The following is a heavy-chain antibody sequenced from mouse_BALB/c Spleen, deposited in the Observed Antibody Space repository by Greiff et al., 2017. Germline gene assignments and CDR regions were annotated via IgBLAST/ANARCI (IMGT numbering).Heavy chain of an antibody. CDR3: ASQSTMITTTTFDY. J-gene: IGHJ2*01. V-gene: IGHV5-9-3*01. D-gene: IGHD2-4*01. CDR1: GFTFSSYA. Sequence: EVQVVESGGGLVKPGGSLKLSCAASGFTFSSYAMSWVRQTPEKRLEWVATISSGGSYTYYPDSVKGRFTISKDNAKNTLYLQMSSLRSEDTAMYYCASQSTMITTTTFDYWGQGTTLTVSS. CDR2: ISSGGSYT.